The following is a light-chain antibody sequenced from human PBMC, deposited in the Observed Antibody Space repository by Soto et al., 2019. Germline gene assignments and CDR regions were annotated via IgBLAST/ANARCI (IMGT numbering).Light chain of an antibody. CDR3: VSFTVHYSYV. CDR2: DVS. Sequence: QSVLTQPASVSGSPGQSITISCTGTSGDVGAYDFVSWYQHHPGKAPRLVIYDVSRRPAGASDRFSGSKSGSTASLTISSLQAEDEADCYCVSFTVHYSYVFGTGTKLTVL. V-gene: IGLV2-14*01. J-gene: IGLJ1*01. CDR1: SGDVGAYDF.